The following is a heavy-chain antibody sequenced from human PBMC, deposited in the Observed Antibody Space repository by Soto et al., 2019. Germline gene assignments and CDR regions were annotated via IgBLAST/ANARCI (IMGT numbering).Heavy chain of an antibody. Sequence: QVQLQESGPGLVKPSGTLSLTCAVSGGSISSSYWWSWVRQPPGKGLEWIGEIYHRGSTNYNPSLKSRVTISVDKSKNQFSLKLSSVTAADTAVYYCARRRITMIEVVYDAFDIWGQGTRVTVSS. J-gene: IGHJ3*02. CDR2: IYHRGST. CDR3: ARRRITMIEVVYDAFDI. CDR1: GGSISSSYW. V-gene: IGHV4-4*02. D-gene: IGHD3-22*01.